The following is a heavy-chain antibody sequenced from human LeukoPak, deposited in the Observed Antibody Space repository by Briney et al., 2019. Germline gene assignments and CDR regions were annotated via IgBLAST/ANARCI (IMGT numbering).Heavy chain of an antibody. CDR1: GFTFSSYS. CDR3: ASLVPSYYYDSSGYYYAVDY. D-gene: IGHD3-22*01. Sequence: GGSLRLSCAASGFTFSSYSMNWVRQAPGKGLEWVSSISSSSSYRYYADSVKGRFTISRDNAKNSLYLQMNSLRAEDTAVYYCASLVPSYYYDSSGYYYAVDYWGQGTLVTVSS. V-gene: IGHV3-21*01. CDR2: ISSSSSYR. J-gene: IGHJ4*02.